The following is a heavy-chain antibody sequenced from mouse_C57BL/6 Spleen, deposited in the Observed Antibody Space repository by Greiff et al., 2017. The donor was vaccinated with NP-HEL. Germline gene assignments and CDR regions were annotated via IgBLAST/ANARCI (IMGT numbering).Heavy chain of an antibody. CDR3: ARTGTSYYAMDY. CDR1: GYTFTSYT. Sequence: VMLVESGAELARPGASVKMSCKASGYTFTSYTMHWVKQRPGQGLEWIGYINPSSGYTKYNQKFKDKATLTADKSSSTAYMQLSSLTSEDSAVYYCARTGTSYYAMDYWGQGTSVTVSS. J-gene: IGHJ4*01. CDR2: INPSSGYT. D-gene: IGHD4-1*01. V-gene: IGHV1-4*01.